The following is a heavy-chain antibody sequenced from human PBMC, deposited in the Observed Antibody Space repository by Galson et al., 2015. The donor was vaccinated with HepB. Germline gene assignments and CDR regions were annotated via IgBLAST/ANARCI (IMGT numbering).Heavy chain of an antibody. CDR2: ISYDGPNK. Sequence: SLRLSCAASGFTFSSYGMHWVRQAPGKGLEWVAVISYDGPNKYYADSVKGRFTIPRDNSQNTLYLQMNSLRTEDTAVYYCAKEYCINTSCWGGYFYYMDVWGKGTTVTVSS. CDR3: AKEYCINTSCWGGYFYYMDV. V-gene: IGHV3-30*18. CDR1: GFTFSSYG. J-gene: IGHJ6*03. D-gene: IGHD2-2*01.